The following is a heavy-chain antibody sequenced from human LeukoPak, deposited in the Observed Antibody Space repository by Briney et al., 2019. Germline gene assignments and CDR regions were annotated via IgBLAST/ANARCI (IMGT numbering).Heavy chain of an antibody. CDR1: GGSIDSYY. CDR3: ARVYQSAEYYFDY. V-gene: IGHV4-59*01. CDR2: IYYTGST. J-gene: IGHJ4*02. D-gene: IGHD2-2*01. Sequence: KPSETLSLTCTVSGGSIDSYYWSWIRQPPGKGLEWIGDIYYTGSTEYHPSLKRRVTISLDTSKNQFSLKLTSVTAADTAVYYCARVYQSAEYYFDYWGQGNLVSVSS.